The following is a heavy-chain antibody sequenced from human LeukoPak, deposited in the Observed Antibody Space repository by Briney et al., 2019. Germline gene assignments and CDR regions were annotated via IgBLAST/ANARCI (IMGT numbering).Heavy chain of an antibody. CDR2: INAGNGNT. J-gene: IGHJ4*02. Sequence: ASVKVSCKASGYTFTGYYMHWVRQAPGQGLEWMGWINAGNGNTKYSQEFQGRVTIARDTSASTAYMELSSLRSDDTAVYYCASSDSSGYYGYYFDYWGQGTLVTVSS. CDR3: ASSDSSGYYGYYFDY. CDR1: GYTFTGYY. D-gene: IGHD3-22*01. V-gene: IGHV1/OR15-3*02.